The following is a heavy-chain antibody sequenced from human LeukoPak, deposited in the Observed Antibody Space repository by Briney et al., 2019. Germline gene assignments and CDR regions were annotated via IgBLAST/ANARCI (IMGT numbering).Heavy chain of an antibody. J-gene: IGHJ4*02. CDR1: GYTFTGYY. V-gene: IGHV1-2*06. D-gene: IGHD6-19*01. Sequence: ASVKVSCKASGYTFTGYYMHWVRQAPGQGLEWMGRINPNSGGTSYAQKFQGRVTMTRDTSISTAYMELSRLRSDDTAVYYCATPAYSSGWYQFDYWGQGTLVTVSS. CDR2: INPNSGGT. CDR3: ATPAYSSGWYQFDY.